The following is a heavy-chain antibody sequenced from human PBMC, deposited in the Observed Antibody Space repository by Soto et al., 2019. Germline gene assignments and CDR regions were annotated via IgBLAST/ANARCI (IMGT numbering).Heavy chain of an antibody. V-gene: IGHV1-8*01. D-gene: IGHD3-10*01. CDR1: GYTFTSYD. CDR3: ARGINYYASGDDAVES. Sequence: QVQLVQSGAEVKKPGASVKVSCKASGYTFTSYDINWVRQATGQGLEWMGWMNPNSGNTGYAQKFQGRVTMTRNTSISTAYMELSSLRSENTAVYYFARGINYYASGDDAVESWGQGTMVTVSS. J-gene: IGHJ3*02. CDR2: MNPNSGNT.